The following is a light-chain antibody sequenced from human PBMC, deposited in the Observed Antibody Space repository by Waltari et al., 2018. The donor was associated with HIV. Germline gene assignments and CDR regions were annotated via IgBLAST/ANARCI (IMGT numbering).Light chain of an antibody. CDR2: DVD. CDR3: ASFTGDNTVI. Sequence: AVTQPASVSGLPGQSTTISCTGDDRDFGPYNFVSWYQQHSGQPPRLILYDVDSRASGVSDRFSGSMSGNTASLTISGLRAEDEGHYYCASFTGDNTVIFGGGTEVTVL. J-gene: IGLJ2*01. V-gene: IGLV2-14*03. CDR1: DRDFGPYNF.